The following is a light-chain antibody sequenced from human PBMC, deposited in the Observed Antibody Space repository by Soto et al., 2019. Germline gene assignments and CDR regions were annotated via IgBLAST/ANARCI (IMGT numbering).Light chain of an antibody. Sequence: HVWQSQSSLSASERKRVTITCRPRQSIRSYLNWYQQKPGKAAKLLLYAASRFQSGCPSRFSGSGSGTEFTIAISCLQSGDFAVHYCQQHNYWPPWTFGQGTKVDIK. CDR2: AAS. V-gene: IGKV1-39*01. CDR3: QQHNYWPPWT. CDR1: QSIRSY. J-gene: IGKJ1*01.